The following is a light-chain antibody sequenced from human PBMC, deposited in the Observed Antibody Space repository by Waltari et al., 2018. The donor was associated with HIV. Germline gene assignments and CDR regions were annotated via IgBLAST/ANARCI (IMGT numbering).Light chain of an antibody. CDR2: DND. J-gene: IGLJ1*01. V-gene: IGLV6-57*01. CDR1: SGYIAPNY. CDR3: QSYDANSRV. Sequence: FMLTQPHSVSDSPGKTIRVSCARSSGYIAPNYVQWYQQRPGARPTIIVFDNDQRPSGVPDRFSGSINSSSNSASLIISELQSEDEADYFCQSYDANSRVFGSGTTVTVL.